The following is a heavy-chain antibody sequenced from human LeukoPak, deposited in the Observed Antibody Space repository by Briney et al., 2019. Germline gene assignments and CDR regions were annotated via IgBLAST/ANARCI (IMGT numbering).Heavy chain of an antibody. D-gene: IGHD2-15*01. V-gene: IGHV4-59*01. CDR1: GGSISSYY. CDR3: ARARVVVVAATPSRAFDI. Sequence: SETLSLTCTVSGGSISSYYWSWIRQPPGKGLEWIGYIYYSGSTNYNPSLKSRVTISVDTSKNQFSLKLSSVTAADTAVYYCARARVVVVAATPSRAFDISGQGTMVTVSS. CDR2: IYYSGST. J-gene: IGHJ3*02.